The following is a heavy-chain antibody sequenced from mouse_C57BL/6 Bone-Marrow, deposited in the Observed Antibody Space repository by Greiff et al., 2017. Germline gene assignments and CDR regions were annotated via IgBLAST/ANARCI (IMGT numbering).Heavy chain of an antibody. D-gene: IGHD1-1*01. CDR1: GFSLTSYG. CDR3: AKHQGDYYGSSYDWYFDV. V-gene: IGHV2-9*01. Sequence: VQGVESGPGLVAPSQSLSITCTVSGFSLTSYGVDWVRQPPGKGLEWLGVIWGGGSTNYNSALMSRLSISKDNSKSQVFLKMNSLQTDDTAMYYCAKHQGDYYGSSYDWYFDVWGTGTTVTVSS. CDR2: IWGGGST. J-gene: IGHJ1*03.